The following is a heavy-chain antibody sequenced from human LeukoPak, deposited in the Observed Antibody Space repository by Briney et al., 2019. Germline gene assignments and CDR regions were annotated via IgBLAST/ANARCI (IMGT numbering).Heavy chain of an antibody. V-gene: IGHV4-39*01. CDR1: GGSISSSSYY. D-gene: IGHD5-24*01. Sequence: PSETLSLTCTLSGGSISSSSYYWGWIRQPPGKGLEWIGSIYYSGSTYYNPSLKSRVTISVDTSKNQFSLKLSSVTAADTAVYYCARHLDGYNFLGLDYWGQGTLVTVSS. CDR2: IYYSGST. CDR3: ARHLDGYNFLGLDY. J-gene: IGHJ4*02.